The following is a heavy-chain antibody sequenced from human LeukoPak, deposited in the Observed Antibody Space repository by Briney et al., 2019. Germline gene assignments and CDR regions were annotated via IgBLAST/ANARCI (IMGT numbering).Heavy chain of an antibody. V-gene: IGHV4-59*01. CDR1: GGSINSYD. Sequence: PSETLSLTCTVSGGSINSYDWSWIRQPPGKGLEWIGYIYDSGSTKYNPPLKSRVTISADTSKNHFSLKLSSVTAADTAVYYCASGIGYSYGYHAFDIWGQGTMVTVSS. J-gene: IGHJ3*02. D-gene: IGHD5-18*01. CDR3: ASGIGYSYGYHAFDI. CDR2: IYDSGST.